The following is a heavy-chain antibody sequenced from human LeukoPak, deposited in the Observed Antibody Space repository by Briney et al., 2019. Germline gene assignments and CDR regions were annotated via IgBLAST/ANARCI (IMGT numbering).Heavy chain of an antibody. Sequence: PSETLSLTCTVSGYSISSGYYWGWIRQPPGKGLEWIGSMYHSGSTYYNPSLKSRVTISVDTSKNQFSLKLSSVTAADTAVYYCARATRLGGYYDSSGYYSHDYWGQGTLVTVSS. V-gene: IGHV4-38-2*02. CDR2: MYHSGST. CDR1: GYSISSGYY. CDR3: ARATRLGGYYDSSGYYSHDY. J-gene: IGHJ4*02. D-gene: IGHD3-22*01.